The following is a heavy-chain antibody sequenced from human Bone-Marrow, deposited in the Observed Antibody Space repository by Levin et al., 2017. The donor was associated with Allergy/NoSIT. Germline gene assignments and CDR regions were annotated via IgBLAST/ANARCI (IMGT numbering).Heavy chain of an antibody. J-gene: IGHJ5*01. CDR3: AVGVGNTDFDY. Sequence: PQASVKVSCKASNYTLNRYYISWVRQAPGQGLEWLGCISAYNGNTNSVQNVQGRVTMTTDTSTNTAYMELTSLRSDDAAVYYCAVGVGNTDFDYWGQGTLVAVSS. CDR1: NYTLNRYY. V-gene: IGHV1-18*01. D-gene: IGHD1-26*01. CDR2: ISAYNGNT.